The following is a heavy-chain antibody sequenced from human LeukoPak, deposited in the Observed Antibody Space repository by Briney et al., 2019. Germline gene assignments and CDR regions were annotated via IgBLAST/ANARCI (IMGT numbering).Heavy chain of an antibody. J-gene: IGHJ4*02. CDR2: IYYSGST. D-gene: IGHD2-2*01. V-gene: IGHV4-39*01. CDR1: GGSISSSSYY. CDR3: ASDSRSSISYY. Sequence: SETLSLTXTVSGGSISSSSYYWGWIRQPPGKGLEWIGSIYYSGSTYYNPSLKSRVTISVDTSKNQFSLKLSSVTATDTALYYCASDSRSSISYYWGQGTLVTVSS.